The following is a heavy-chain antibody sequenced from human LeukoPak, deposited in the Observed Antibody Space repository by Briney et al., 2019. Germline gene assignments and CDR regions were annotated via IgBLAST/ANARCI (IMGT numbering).Heavy chain of an antibody. D-gene: IGHD4-23*01. V-gene: IGHV1-69*13. CDR1: GGIFSRYA. CDR2: IIPLFGTA. CDR3: ARGWLAETTVVTPYNY. J-gene: IGHJ4*02. Sequence: SVNVSCKASGGIFSRYAISWVRQAPGQGLEWMGGIIPLFGTANYAQKFQGRVTITADESTSTVYMELSSLRSEDTAIYYCARGWLAETTVVTPYNYWGQGTLVTVSS.